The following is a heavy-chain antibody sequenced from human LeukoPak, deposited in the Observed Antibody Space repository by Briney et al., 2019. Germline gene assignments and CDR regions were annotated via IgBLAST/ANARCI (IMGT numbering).Heavy chain of an antibody. D-gene: IGHD2-15*01. V-gene: IGHV3-30*18. CDR3: GKGICSGCSWYLLDF. CDR1: GFTFSSYG. CDR2: ISYDGSNK. J-gene: IGHJ4*02. Sequence: PGRSLRLSCAASGFTFSSYGMHWVRQAPGKGLEWVAVISYDGSNKYYADSVKGRFTISRDNSKNTLYLQMKSLRAEDTAVYYWGKGICSGCSWYLLDFWGQGTLVTVSS.